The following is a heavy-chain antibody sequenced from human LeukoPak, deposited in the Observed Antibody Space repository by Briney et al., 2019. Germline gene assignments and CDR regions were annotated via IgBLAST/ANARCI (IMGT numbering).Heavy chain of an antibody. CDR3: AREDCSSTSCYFTDRFYYYYYGMDV. J-gene: IGHJ6*02. V-gene: IGHV1-8*01. CDR1: GYTFTSYD. D-gene: IGHD2-2*01. CDR2: MNPNSGNT. Sequence: ASVKVSCKASGYTFTSYDINWVRQATGQGLEWMGWMNPNSGNTGYAQKFQGRVTMTRNTSISTAYMELSSLRSEDTAVYYCAREDCSSTSCYFTDRFYYYYYGMDVWGQGTTVTVSS.